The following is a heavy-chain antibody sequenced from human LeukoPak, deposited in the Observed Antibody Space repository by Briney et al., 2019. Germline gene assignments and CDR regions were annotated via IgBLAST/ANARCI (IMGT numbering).Heavy chain of an antibody. V-gene: IGHV4-61*02. CDR2: IYTSGST. CDR3: ARVPIDDYVPNWFDP. D-gene: IGHD3-16*01. CDR1: GGSISSGSYY. Sequence: SQTLSLTCTVSGGSISSGSYYWSWIRQPAGKGLEWIGRIYTSGSTNYNPSLKSRVTISVDTSKNQFSLKLSSVTAADTAVYYCARVPIDDYVPNWFDPWGQGTLVTVSS. J-gene: IGHJ5*02.